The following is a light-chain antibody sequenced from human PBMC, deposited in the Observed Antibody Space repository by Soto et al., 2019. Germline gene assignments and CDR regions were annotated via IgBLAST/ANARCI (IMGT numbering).Light chain of an antibody. CDR1: QSVSSSY. V-gene: IGKV3-20*01. J-gene: IGKJ1*01. Sequence: EIVLTQSPGTLALSPGERATLSCRASQSVSSSYLAWYQQKPGQAPRLLIYGASSRATGIPDRFSVSGSGTDFTLTISRLEPEDFALYYCQQHGSSQAFGQGTKVAIK. CDR3: QQHGSSQA. CDR2: GAS.